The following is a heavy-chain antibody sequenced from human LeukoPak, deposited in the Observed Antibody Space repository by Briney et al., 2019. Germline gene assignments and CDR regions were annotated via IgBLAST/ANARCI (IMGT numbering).Heavy chain of an antibody. V-gene: IGHV3-74*01. Sequence: GGSLRLPCAASGFTFSSYWMHWVRQAPGKGLVWVSRINSDGSSTSYADSVKGRFTISRDNAKNTLYLQMNSLRAEDTAVYYCARTRDSGYDFDYWGQGTLVTVSS. CDR1: GFTFSSYW. CDR3: ARTRDSGYDFDY. CDR2: INSDGSST. J-gene: IGHJ4*02. D-gene: IGHD5-12*01.